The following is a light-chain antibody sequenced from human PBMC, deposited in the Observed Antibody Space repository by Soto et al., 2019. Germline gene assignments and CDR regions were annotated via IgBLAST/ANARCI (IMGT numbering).Light chain of an antibody. CDR2: LGS. V-gene: IGKV2-28*01. J-gene: IGKJ4*01. Sequence: DIVMTQSPLSLPVTPGEPASISCRSSQSLLHSNGYNYLDWYLQKPGQSPQVLIYLGSNRASGVTDRFSGSGSGTDFTLKISRVEAEDVGVYYCMQAKQTPVTCGGGTKVEI. CDR1: QSLLHSNGYNY. CDR3: MQAKQTPVT.